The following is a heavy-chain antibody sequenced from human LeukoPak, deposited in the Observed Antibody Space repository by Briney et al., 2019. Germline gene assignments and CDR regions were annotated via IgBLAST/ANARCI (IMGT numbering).Heavy chain of an antibody. Sequence: GESLKISCKGSEYSFTNYWICWVRQMPGKGLELMGIIYPGDSDTRYSPSFQGQVTISADKSISTAYLQWSSLKASDTAMYFCATYGGSYSKYFQHWGQGTLVTVSS. D-gene: IGHD3-10*01. CDR1: EYSFTNYW. CDR3: ATYGGSYSKYFQH. V-gene: IGHV5-51*01. J-gene: IGHJ1*01. CDR2: IYPGDSDT.